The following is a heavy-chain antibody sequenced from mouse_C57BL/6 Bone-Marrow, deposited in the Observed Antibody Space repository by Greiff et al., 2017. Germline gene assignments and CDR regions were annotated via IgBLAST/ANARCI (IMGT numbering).Heavy chain of an antibody. D-gene: IGHD2-5*01. CDR3: ARGPYYSNYYFGY. CDR2: IHPNSGST. Sequence: VQLQQPGAELVKPGASVKLSCKASGYTFTSYWMHWVKQRPGQGLEWIGMIHPNSGSTNYNEKFKSKATLTVDKSSSTAYMQLSSLTSEDSAVYYCARGPYYSNYYFGYWGQGTTLTVSS. CDR1: GYTFTSYW. V-gene: IGHV1-64*01. J-gene: IGHJ2*01.